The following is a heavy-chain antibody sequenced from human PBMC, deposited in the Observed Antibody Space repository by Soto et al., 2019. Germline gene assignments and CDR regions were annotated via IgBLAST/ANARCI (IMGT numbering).Heavy chain of an antibody. CDR3: ARDMYSSDYFVKWFEP. D-gene: IGHD6-19*01. V-gene: IGHV1-18*01. Sequence: RQNTGQGLEWMGWISAYNGNTNYAQKLQGRVTMTTDTSTSTAYMQLNSLRGEDTAMYYCARDMYSSDYFVKWFEPWGQGTLVTVSS. J-gene: IGHJ5*02. CDR2: ISAYNGNT.